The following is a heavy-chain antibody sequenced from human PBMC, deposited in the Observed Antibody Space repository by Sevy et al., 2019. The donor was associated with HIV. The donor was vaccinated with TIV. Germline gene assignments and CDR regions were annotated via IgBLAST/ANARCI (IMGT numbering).Heavy chain of an antibody. J-gene: IGHJ6*02. CDR1: GFRFSDYA. Sequence: GGSLRLSCAASGFRFSDYAMHWVRQAPGKGLEWVSGISWNSVSLDYADSVKGRFTISRDNDKNSLYLQMNRLRSEDTALYYCAKDNRPATMSNSSYYYYYGMDVWGQGTTVTVSS. CDR2: ISWNSVSL. CDR3: AKDNRPATMSNSSYYYYYGMDV. V-gene: IGHV3-9*01. D-gene: IGHD6-6*01.